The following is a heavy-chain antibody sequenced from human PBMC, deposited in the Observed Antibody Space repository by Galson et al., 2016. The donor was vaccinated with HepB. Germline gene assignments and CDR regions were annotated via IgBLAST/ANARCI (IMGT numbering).Heavy chain of an antibody. CDR2: IYYSGRT. D-gene: IGHD6-19*01. V-gene: IGHV4-59*01. CDR1: GASTSGYY. J-gene: IGHJ6*02. Sequence: ETLSLTCTVSGASTSGYYLSWIRRPPGKGLEWIGYIYYSGRTNYNPSLKSRVTISVDTSKNQFSLKLSSVTAADTAVYYCARDDSGGWYGFHYGMDVWGQGTTVTASS. CDR3: ARDDSGGWYGFHYGMDV.